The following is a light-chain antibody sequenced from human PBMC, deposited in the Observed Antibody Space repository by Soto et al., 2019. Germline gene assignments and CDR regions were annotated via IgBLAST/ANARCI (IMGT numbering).Light chain of an antibody. Sequence: DIQMTQSPSSLSASVGDRAIITCRASQTIKSYLHWYQQKPGKAPKVLISTASNLESGVPSRFSGGGSGTDFTLTISSLQPEDFATYYCQQTYGAPRTFGQGTKVEIE. J-gene: IGKJ1*01. CDR1: QTIKSY. CDR3: QQTYGAPRT. CDR2: TAS. V-gene: IGKV1-39*01.